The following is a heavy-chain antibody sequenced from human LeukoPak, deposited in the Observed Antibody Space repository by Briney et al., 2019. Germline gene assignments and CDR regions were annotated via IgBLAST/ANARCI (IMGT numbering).Heavy chain of an antibody. J-gene: IGHJ4*02. CDR2: VGRDGSI. CDR3: AKSWQQLVPHDY. Sequence: PGGSLRLSCVASGFTFNTYTMNWVRQAPGKGLEWISCVGRDGSIHYADSVKGRITISRDNAKNSLFLQMNSLRAEDTAVYYCAKSWQQLVPHDYWGQGTLVTVSS. CDR1: GFTFNTYT. V-gene: IGHV3-21*04. D-gene: IGHD6-13*01.